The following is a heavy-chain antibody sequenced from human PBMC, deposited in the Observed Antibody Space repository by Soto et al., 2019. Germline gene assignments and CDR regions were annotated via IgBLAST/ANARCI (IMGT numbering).Heavy chain of an antibody. V-gene: IGHV3-21*04. CDR3: ARAVVRGVIRAPFDY. Sequence: GSLRLSCAASGFTFSNAWMNWVRQAPGKGLEWVSAISGSGGSTYYADSVKGRFSISRDNAKNSLYLQMNSLRAEDTALYYCARAVVRGVIRAPFDYWGQGTLVTVSS. D-gene: IGHD3-10*01. CDR2: ISGSGGST. CDR1: GFTFSNAW. J-gene: IGHJ4*02.